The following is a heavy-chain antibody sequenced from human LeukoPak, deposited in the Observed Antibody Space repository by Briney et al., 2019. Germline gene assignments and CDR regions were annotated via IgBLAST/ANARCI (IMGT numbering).Heavy chain of an antibody. J-gene: IGHJ4*02. D-gene: IGHD6-19*01. CDR1: GGSISSGGYY. CDR2: ISYSGSP. Sequence: SETLSLTRTVSGGSISSGGYYWTWIRQPPGKGLEWIGHISYSGSPYHNPSLKSRLTISMDTSKNQFSLNLSSVTVADTAVYYCARRGSGWFDYWGQGTLVTVSS. CDR3: ARRGSGWFDY. V-gene: IGHV4-30-4*02.